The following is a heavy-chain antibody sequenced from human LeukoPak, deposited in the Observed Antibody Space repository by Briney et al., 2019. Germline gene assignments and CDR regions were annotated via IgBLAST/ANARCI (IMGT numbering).Heavy chain of an antibody. Sequence: PGGSLRLSCAASGFTFSSYAMSWVRQAPGKGLEWVSAISGSGGSTYYADSVKGRFTISRDNSKNTLYLQMNSLRAEDTAVYYCAKVASSSWYRNSYYYYFMDVWGKGTTVTVSS. CDR3: AKVASSSWYRNSYYYYFMDV. D-gene: IGHD6-13*01. V-gene: IGHV3-23*01. CDR1: GFTFSSYA. J-gene: IGHJ6*03. CDR2: ISGSGGST.